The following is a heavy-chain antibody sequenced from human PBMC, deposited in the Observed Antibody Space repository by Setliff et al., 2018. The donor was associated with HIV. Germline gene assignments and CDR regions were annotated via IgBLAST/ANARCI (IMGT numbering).Heavy chain of an antibody. V-gene: IGHV1-2*02. CDR1: GYTFTGYY. CDR2: INPNSGGT. Sequence: ASVKVSCKASGYTFTGYYMHWVRQAPGQGLEWMGWINPNSGGTTYAQTFQGRVTMTRDPSISTAYMEVSRLRSDDTAVYYCARDHCSSSGCYEYSYAGMDVWGQGTTVTVSS. D-gene: IGHD2-2*01. CDR3: ARDHCSSSGCYEYSYAGMDV. J-gene: IGHJ6*02.